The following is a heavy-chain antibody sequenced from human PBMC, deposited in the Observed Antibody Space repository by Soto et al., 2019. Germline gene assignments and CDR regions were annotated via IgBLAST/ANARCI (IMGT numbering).Heavy chain of an antibody. D-gene: IGHD2-15*01. CDR2: IIPIFGTA. Sequence: QVQLVQSGAEVKKPGSSVKVSCKASGGTFSSYAIGWVRQAPGQGLEWMGGIIPIFGTANYAQKFQGRVTITADESTSTAYMELSSLRSEDTAVYYCARGYCSGGSCYSMTDYWGQGTLVTVSS. CDR1: GGTFSSYA. J-gene: IGHJ4*02. CDR3: ARGYCSGGSCYSMTDY. V-gene: IGHV1-69*01.